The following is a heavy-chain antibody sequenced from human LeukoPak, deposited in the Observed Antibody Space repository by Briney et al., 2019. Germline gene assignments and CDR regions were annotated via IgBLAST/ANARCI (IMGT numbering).Heavy chain of an antibody. V-gene: IGHV3-21*01. CDR2: ISSSSSYI. CDR3: ATLPLGYCSGGSCYR. CDR1: GFTFSGYA. Sequence: GGSLRLSCAASGFTFSGYAMSWVRQAPGKGLEWVSSISSSSSYIYYADSVKGRFTISRDNAKNSLYLQMNSLRAEDTAVYYCATLPLGYCSGGSCYRWGQGTLVTVSS. J-gene: IGHJ5*02. D-gene: IGHD2-15*01.